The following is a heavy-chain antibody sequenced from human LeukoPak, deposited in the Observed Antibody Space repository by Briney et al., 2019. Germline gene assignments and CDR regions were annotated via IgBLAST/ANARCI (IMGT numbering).Heavy chain of an antibody. CDR3: ARDYGSRYFDY. Sequence: GASVKVSCKASGYTFTSYYMHWVRQAPGQGLEWMGIINPSSGSTSYAQKFQSRVTMTRDTSTSTVYMELSSLRSEDTAVYYCARDYGSRYFDYWGQGTLVTVSS. CDR2: INPSSGST. J-gene: IGHJ4*02. V-gene: IGHV1-46*01. CDR1: GYTFTSYY. D-gene: IGHD6-19*01.